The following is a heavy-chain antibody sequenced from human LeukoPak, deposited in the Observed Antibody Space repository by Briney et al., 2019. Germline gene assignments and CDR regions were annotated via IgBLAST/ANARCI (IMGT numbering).Heavy chain of an antibody. J-gene: IGHJ4*02. V-gene: IGHV4-59*01. Sequence: SATLSLTCTVSGVSISSYYWSWIRPPPGKGLEWIGYIYYSGSTNYNPSLKSRVTISVDTSKNQFSLKLSSVTAADTAVYYCARLDCSGGSCYSYFDYWGQGTLVTVSS. CDR1: GVSISSYY. CDR3: ARLDCSGGSCYSYFDY. D-gene: IGHD2-15*01. CDR2: IYYSGST.